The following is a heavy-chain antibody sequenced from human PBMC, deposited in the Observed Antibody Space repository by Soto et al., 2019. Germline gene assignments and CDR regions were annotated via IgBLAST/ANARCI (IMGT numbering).Heavy chain of an antibody. D-gene: IGHD2-2*02. J-gene: IGHJ6*02. V-gene: IGHV1-69*01. CDR2: IIPIFGTA. CDR1: GGTFSSYA. CDR3: ARADCSSTSCYTWASYYYYGMDV. Sequence: QVQLVQSGAEVKKPGSSVKVYCKASGGTFSSYAISWVRQAPGQGLEWMGGIIPIFGTANYAQKFQGRVTITADESTSTADMELSSLRSEDTAVYYCARADCSSTSCYTWASYYYYGMDVWGQGTTVTVSS.